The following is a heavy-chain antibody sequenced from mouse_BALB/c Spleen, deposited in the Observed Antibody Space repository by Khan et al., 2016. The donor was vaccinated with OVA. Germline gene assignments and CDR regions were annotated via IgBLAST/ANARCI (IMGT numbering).Heavy chain of an antibody. D-gene: IGHD1-1*01. CDR3: ARPYYGSAWFAY. CDR1: GFSLTSYG. CDR2: LWAGGST. Sequence: QVQLQQSGPGLVAPSQSLSITCTVSGFSLTSYGVHWVRQPPGKGLEWLGVLWAGGSTNYNSALMSRLSISKDNSKNQVFLKMNSLQTDDTAMYYCARPYYGSAWFAYWGQGTLVTVS. V-gene: IGHV2-9*02. J-gene: IGHJ3*01.